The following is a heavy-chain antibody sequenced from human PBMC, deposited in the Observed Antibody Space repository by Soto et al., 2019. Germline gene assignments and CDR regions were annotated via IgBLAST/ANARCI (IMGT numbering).Heavy chain of an antibody. CDR2: INHSGST. CDR1: GGSFSGYY. D-gene: IGHD2-15*01. CDR3: ARRRGGCSGGSCYEDY. J-gene: IGHJ4*02. Sequence: SETLSLTCAVYGGSFSGYYWSWIRQPPGKGLEWIGEINHSGSTNYNPSLKSRVTISVDTSKNQFSLKLSSVTAADTAVYYCARRRGGCSGGSCYEDYWRQGTLVTVSS. V-gene: IGHV4-34*01.